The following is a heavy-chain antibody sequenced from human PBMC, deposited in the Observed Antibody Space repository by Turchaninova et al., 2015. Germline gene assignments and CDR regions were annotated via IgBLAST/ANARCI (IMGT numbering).Heavy chain of an antibody. D-gene: IGHD6-19*01. V-gene: IGHV3-74*01. J-gene: IGHJ4*02. CDR1: GFTFSRYW. CDR2: IRSDGSST. Sequence: EVQLVESGGGLVQPGGSLRLSCAASGFTFSRYWMQWVRQAPGKGLVWVSGIRSDGSSTNYADSVKGRFTISRDNAKNTLYLQMNSLGVEDTALYYCAREGQWKGLDYWGQGTLVTVPS. CDR3: AREGQWKGLDY.